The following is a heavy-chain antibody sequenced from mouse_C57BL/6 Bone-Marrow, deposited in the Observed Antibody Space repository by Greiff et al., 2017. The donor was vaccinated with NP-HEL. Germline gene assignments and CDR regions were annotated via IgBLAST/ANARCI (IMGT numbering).Heavy chain of an antibody. J-gene: IGHJ3*01. CDR3: ARLGEWLLRGWFAY. Sequence: VQLQQPGAELVMPGASVKLSCKASGYTFTSYWMHWVKQRPGQGLEWIGEIDPSDSYTNYNQKFKGKSTLTVDKSSSTAYMQLSSLTSEDSAVYYCARLGEWLLRGWFAYWGQGTLVTVSA. V-gene: IGHV1-69*01. CDR1: GYTFTSYW. D-gene: IGHD2-3*01. CDR2: IDPSDSYT.